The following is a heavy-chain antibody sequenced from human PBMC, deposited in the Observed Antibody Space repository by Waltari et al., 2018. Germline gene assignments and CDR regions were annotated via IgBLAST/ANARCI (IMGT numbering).Heavy chain of an antibody. Sequence: QVQLQESGPGLVRPSQTLSLTCTVSGGSIRSGDYYWSWIRQPPGKGLEWIGYIDPSGDTHYNPSLRSRITKSVDTSKNQFSLNLKSVTAADTAVYYCARGRYYYLSGPGTSQWYFDLWGRGTLVTVSS. CDR2: IDPSGDT. CDR3: ARGRYYYLSGPGTSQWYFDL. D-gene: IGHD3-10*01. J-gene: IGHJ2*01. V-gene: IGHV4-30-4*01. CDR1: GGSIRSGDYY.